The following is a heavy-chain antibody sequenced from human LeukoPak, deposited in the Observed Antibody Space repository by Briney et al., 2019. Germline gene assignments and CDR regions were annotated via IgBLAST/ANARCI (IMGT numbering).Heavy chain of an antibody. J-gene: IGHJ3*02. Sequence: ASVKVSCKASGYTFTGYYMHWVRQAPGQGLEWMGWINPNSGGTNYAQKFQGRVTMTRDTFISTAYMELSRLRSDDTAVYYCARSYCGGDCSDGAFDIWGQGTMVTVSS. CDR2: INPNSGGT. V-gene: IGHV1-2*02. CDR3: ARSYCGGDCSDGAFDI. D-gene: IGHD2-21*01. CDR1: GYTFTGYY.